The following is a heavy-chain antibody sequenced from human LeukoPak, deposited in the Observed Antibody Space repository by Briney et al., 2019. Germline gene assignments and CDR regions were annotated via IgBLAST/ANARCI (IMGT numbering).Heavy chain of an antibody. CDR2: VYGGGHT. V-gene: IGHV4-30-2*06. Sequence: PSQTLSLTCTVSGDSAGSGPNYWSWIRQSPMKGLEWIGWVYGGGHTYHNPSLLGRATISLDKSKNQFSLTLTSVTAADTAVYYCAEATGEAAAARHWGPGTLATVSS. J-gene: IGHJ1*01. D-gene: IGHD6-25*01. CDR3: AEATGEAAAARH. CDR1: GDSAGSGPNY.